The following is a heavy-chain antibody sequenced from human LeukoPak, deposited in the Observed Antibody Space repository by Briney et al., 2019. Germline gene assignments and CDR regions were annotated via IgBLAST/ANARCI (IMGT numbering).Heavy chain of an antibody. CDR3: AGLRSIYDMDV. D-gene: IGHD5-24*01. J-gene: IGHJ6*02. CDR1: GGSTSNYY. Sequence: SETLSLTCTVSGGSTSNYYWSWIRQPPGKGQEWIGHIYYSGTTNYSPSLKSRVTISVDTSKNQFSLKLSSVTAADSAVYYCAGLRSIYDMDVWGQGTTVSVPS. CDR2: IYYSGTT. V-gene: IGHV4-59*01.